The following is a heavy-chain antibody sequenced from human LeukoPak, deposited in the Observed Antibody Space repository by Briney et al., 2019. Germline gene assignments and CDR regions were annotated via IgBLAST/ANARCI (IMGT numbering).Heavy chain of an antibody. Sequence: GRSLRLSCAASGFTVSSNYMTWVGQAPGKGLEWVSVIYSGGSTYYADSVKGRFTISRDNSKSTLYLQLNSLRVEDTAVYYCARGIAVADTGFFDYWGQGTLVTVSS. CDR2: IYSGGST. CDR1: GFTVSSNY. J-gene: IGHJ4*02. CDR3: ARGIAVADTGFFDY. V-gene: IGHV3-66*01. D-gene: IGHD6-19*01.